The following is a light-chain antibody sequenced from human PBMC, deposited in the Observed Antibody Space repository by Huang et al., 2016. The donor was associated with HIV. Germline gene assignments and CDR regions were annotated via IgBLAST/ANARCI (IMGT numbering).Light chain of an antibody. J-gene: IGKJ2*01. Sequence: DIVMTQSPDSLAVSLGERATINCRSSQSVLYSSNKRNYFAWYQQKTRQPPKRIIYWASTRESRVPDRFSGSGAATKFSLTMNSLQAEGVAVYYCQQFYSLPYTFGQGTRLQIK. V-gene: IGKV4-1*01. CDR2: WAS. CDR1: QSVLYSSNKRNY. CDR3: QQFYSLPYT.